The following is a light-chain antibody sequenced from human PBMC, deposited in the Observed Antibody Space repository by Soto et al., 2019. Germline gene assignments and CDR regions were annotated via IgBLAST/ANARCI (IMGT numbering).Light chain of an antibody. CDR2: TNN. Sequence: QSVLTQSPSASGTLGQRVTISCSGSTSNIGSNSVNWYQQLPGTAPKLLIYTNNQRPSGVPDRFSGSKSGTSGSLAISGLQSEDEDDYYCAAWDASLNGWVFGGGTKLTVL. CDR1: TSNIGSNS. V-gene: IGLV1-44*01. J-gene: IGLJ3*02. CDR3: AAWDASLNGWV.